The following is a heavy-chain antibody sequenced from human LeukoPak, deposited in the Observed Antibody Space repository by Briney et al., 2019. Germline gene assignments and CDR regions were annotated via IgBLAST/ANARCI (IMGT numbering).Heavy chain of an antibody. CDR2: ITEGGST. D-gene: IGHD1-1*01. Sequence: SESLSLACAVAGGSFSGHYWSWIRQSPGKGLEWIGEITEGGSTNYNPSLKSRVTIARDTSKKHFSLTVSSVAAADTAVYYCARGPITEDGTFHSPHPWGQGTLVTV. CDR3: ARGPITEDGTFHSPHP. CDR1: GGSFSGHY. V-gene: IGHV4-34*01. J-gene: IGHJ5*02.